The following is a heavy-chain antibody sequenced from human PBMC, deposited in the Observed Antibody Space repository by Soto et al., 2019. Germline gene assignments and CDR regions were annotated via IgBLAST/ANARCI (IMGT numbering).Heavy chain of an antibody. CDR3: AKCMQAYWNYDAHHI. Sequence: GGSLRLSCAASGFTFSSYSMSWVRQAPGKGLEWVAHITATGGTTYYADSVKGRFTISRDTSRNTLYLHMNSLRAEDTALYYCAKCMQAYWNYDAHHIWGQGTMVTVSS. CDR1: GFTFSSYS. V-gene: IGHV3-23*01. J-gene: IGHJ3*02. CDR2: ITATGGTT. D-gene: IGHD1-7*01.